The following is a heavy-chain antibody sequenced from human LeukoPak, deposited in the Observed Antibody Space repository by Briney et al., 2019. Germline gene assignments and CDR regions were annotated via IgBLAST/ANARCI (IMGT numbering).Heavy chain of an antibody. V-gene: IGHV1-18*01. D-gene: IGHD2-15*01. CDR1: GYTFTSYG. J-gene: IGHJ5*02. Sequence: ASVTVSRKASGYTFTSYGISWVRQAPGQGLEWMGWISAYNGNTNYAQKLQGRVTMTTDTSTSTAYMELRSLRSDDTAVYYCARDQYCSGGSCYTEWFDPWGQGTLVTVSS. CDR2: ISAYNGNT. CDR3: ARDQYCSGGSCYTEWFDP.